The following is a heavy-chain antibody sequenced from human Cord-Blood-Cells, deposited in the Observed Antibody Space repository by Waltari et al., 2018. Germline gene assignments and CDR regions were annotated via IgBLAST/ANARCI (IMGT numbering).Heavy chain of an antibody. CDR1: GGSFSGYY. D-gene: IGHD5-12*01. V-gene: IGHV4-34*01. J-gene: IGHJ4*02. CDR2: INHSGST. Sequence: QVQLQQWGAGLLKPSETLSLTCAVYGGSFSGYYWSWIRQPPGKGLEWIGEINHSGSTNDNPSLKSRVTISVDTSKNQFSLKLSSVTAADTAVYYCAIKRRDGYNYFDYWGQGTLVTVSS. CDR3: AIKRRDGYNYFDY.